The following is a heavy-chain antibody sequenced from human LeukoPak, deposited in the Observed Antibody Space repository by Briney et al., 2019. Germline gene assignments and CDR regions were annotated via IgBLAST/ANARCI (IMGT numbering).Heavy chain of an antibody. D-gene: IGHD3-22*01. CDR3: ASCNDSSGYFAY. CDR1: GYTFTNNY. Sequence: ASVKVSCKASGYTFTNNYLHWVRQAPGQGLEYMGWVNTNTGNPTYAQGFTGRFVFSSDSSVSTAYLQITSLKADDSAIYFCASCNDSSGYFAYWGQGTLVTVSS. J-gene: IGHJ4*02. CDR2: VNTNTGNP. V-gene: IGHV7-4-1*02.